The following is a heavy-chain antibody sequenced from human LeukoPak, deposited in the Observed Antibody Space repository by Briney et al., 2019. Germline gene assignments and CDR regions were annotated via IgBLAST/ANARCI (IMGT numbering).Heavy chain of an antibody. V-gene: IGHV4-59*02. J-gene: IGHJ4*02. CDR2: VYYSGST. Sequence: SETLSLTCVVSGGSVSGYYWGWIRQPPGRGLEWIGYVYYSGSTNYNPSFKSRITISVDTSRNQFSLQLSSVTAADTAVYYCARAHSGYPLDYWGQGTLVTVSS. CDR1: GGSVSGYY. CDR3: ARAHSGYPLDY. D-gene: IGHD1-1*01.